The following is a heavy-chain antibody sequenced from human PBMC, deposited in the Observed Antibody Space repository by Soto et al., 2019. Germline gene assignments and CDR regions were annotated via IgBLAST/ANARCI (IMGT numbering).Heavy chain of an antibody. Sequence: QVQLVQSGAEVKKPGASVKVSCKASGYTFTSYGISWVRQAPGQGLEWMGWISAYNGNTNYAQKLQGRVTMTTDTSTSTAYRELRSLRSDDTAVYYCARVSAVAGLYYYYGMDVWGQGTTVTVSS. CDR3: ARVSAVAGLYYYYGMDV. CDR1: GYTFTSYG. V-gene: IGHV1-18*01. CDR2: ISAYNGNT. J-gene: IGHJ6*02. D-gene: IGHD6-19*01.